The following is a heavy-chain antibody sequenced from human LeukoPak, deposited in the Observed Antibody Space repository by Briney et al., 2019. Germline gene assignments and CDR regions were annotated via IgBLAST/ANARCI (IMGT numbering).Heavy chain of an antibody. Sequence: GGSLRLSCAASGFTFSNYNMNWVRQAPGKGLEWVANIKQDGSEKYYVDSVKGRFTISRDNAKNSLYLQMNTLRVEDTAVYYCAREDSSGLDYWGQGTLVTVSS. V-gene: IGHV3-7*01. CDR1: GFTFSNYN. CDR2: IKQDGSEK. J-gene: IGHJ4*02. CDR3: AREDSSGLDY. D-gene: IGHD6-19*01.